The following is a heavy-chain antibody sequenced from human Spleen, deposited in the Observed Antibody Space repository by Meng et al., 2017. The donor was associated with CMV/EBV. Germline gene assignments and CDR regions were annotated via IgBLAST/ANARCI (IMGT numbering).Heavy chain of an antibody. CDR2: IYPGDSDI. Sequence: GESLKISCKTSGYTFTTYWIGWVRQLPGQGLEWMGIIYPGDSDIRYSPSLQGQVTISADKSISTAYLQWSRLKASDTAMYYCAICYDFSSPHVWGQGTAVTVSS. J-gene: IGHJ6*02. V-gene: IGHV5-51*01. D-gene: IGHD3-3*01. CDR3: AICYDFSSPHV. CDR1: GYTFTTYW.